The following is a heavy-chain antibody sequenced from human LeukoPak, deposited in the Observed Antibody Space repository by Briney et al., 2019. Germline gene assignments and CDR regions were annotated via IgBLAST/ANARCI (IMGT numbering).Heavy chain of an antibody. Sequence: ASVKVSCKASGYTFTDYYIHLVRQAPGHGLEWMGWINPNNGGTNYAQKFQGRVTLTRDTSISTAYMELSRLRSDDMAVYYCARAMYSGSYSYVYWGQGTLVTVSS. D-gene: IGHD1-26*01. CDR2: INPNNGGT. CDR3: ARAMYSGSYSYVY. J-gene: IGHJ4*01. V-gene: IGHV1-2*02. CDR1: GYTFTDYY.